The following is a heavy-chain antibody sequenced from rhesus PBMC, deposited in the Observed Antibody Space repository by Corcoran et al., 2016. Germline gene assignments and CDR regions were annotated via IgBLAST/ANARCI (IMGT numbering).Heavy chain of an antibody. Sequence: QVQLQESGPGLVKSSETLSLTCAVSGGSISGGYDWSWIRKRPGKGLECIWHIFGSRGSTNYNPSLHNRVTISKDTSKNQCSLKLSSVTAADTAVYYCARRYCSRGVCYFDYWGQGVLVTVSS. J-gene: IGHJ4*01. CDR1: GGSISGGYD. CDR3: ARRYCSRGVCYFDY. CDR2: IFGSRGST. D-gene: IGHD2-39*01. V-gene: IGHV4-76*01.